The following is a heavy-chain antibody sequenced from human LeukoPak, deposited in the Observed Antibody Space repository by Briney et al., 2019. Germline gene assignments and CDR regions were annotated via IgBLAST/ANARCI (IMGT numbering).Heavy chain of an antibody. D-gene: IGHD3-3*01. V-gene: IGHV3-33*06. CDR1: GFTFSSYG. Sequence: PGRSLRLSCAASGFTFSSYGMHWVRQAPGKGLEWVAVIWYDGTNKYYADSVKGRFTISRDNSKNTLYLQMNSLRAEDTAVYYCAKFIDYDFWSGYQYWGQGTLVTVSP. CDR2: IWYDGTNK. J-gene: IGHJ4*02. CDR3: AKFIDYDFWSGYQY.